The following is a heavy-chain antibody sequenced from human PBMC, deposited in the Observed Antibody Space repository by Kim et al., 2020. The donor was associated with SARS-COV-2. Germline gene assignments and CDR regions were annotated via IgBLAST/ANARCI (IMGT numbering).Heavy chain of an antibody. J-gene: IGHJ3*02. Sequence: ASVKVSCKASGYTFTTYGVSWVRQAPGQGLQWMGWISTYDDDANYAQDFQGRVTMIADTSTSTVYMEMRSLRSDDTAVYYCARDRGYHPVSFDMWGQGTMGIVSS. CDR3: ARDRGYHPVSFDM. V-gene: IGHV1-18*04. D-gene: IGHD5-18*01. CDR1: GYTFTTYG. CDR2: ISTYDDDA.